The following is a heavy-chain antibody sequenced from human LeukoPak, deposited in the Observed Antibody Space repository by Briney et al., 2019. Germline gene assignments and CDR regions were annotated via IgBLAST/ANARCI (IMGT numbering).Heavy chain of an antibody. CDR3: ARALYSSGWAPPLRYYYYMDV. J-gene: IGHJ6*03. D-gene: IGHD6-19*01. V-gene: IGHV4-59*12. CDR2: IYYSGST. CDR1: GGSISSYY. Sequence: SETLSLTCTVSGGSISSYYWSWIRQPPGKGLEWIGYIYYSGSTNYKPSLKSRVTISVDTSKNQFSLKLSSVTAADTAVYYCARALYSSGWAPPLRYYYYMDVWGKGTTVTVSS.